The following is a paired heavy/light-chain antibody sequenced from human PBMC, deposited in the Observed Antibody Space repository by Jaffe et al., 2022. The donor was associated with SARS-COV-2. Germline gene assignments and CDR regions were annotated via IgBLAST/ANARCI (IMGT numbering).Heavy chain of an antibody. CDR1: GDSVSSNSAA. Sequence: QVQLQQSGPGLVKPSQTLSLTCAISGDSVSSNSAAWHWIRQSPSRGLEWLGRTYYRSKWYNDYAVSLKSRITINPDTSKNQFSLQLNSVTPEDTALYFCAHTDWNYRGFEYWGQGTLVTVSS. CDR2: TYYRSKWYN. D-gene: IGHD1-7*01. V-gene: IGHV6-1*01. J-gene: IGHJ4*02. CDR3: AHTDWNYRGFEY.
Light chain of an antibody. CDR1: QSVLHSSNNKNY. V-gene: IGKV4-1*01. Sequence: DIVMTQSPDSLTVSLGERATINCKSSQSVLHSSNNKNYLAWYQQKPGQPPKLLIYWASTRESGVPDRFSGSGSGTDFTLTISSLQAEDVAVYYCQQYYSAPYTFGQGTKLEIK. J-gene: IGKJ2*01. CDR3: QQYYSAPYT. CDR2: WAS.